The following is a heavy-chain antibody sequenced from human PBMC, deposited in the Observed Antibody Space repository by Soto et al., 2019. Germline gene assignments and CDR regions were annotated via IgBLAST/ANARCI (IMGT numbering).Heavy chain of an antibody. D-gene: IGHD3-9*01. J-gene: IGHJ4*02. CDR3: ALLRYFDWFRAPG. CDR2: INHSGST. Sequence: PSETLSLTCAVYGVSFSGYYWIWIRQPPGKGLEWIGEINHSGSTNYNPSLKSRVTISVDTSKNQFSLKLSSVTAADTAVYYCALLRYFDWFRAPGWGQGTLVTVSS. CDR1: GVSFSGYY. V-gene: IGHV4-34*01.